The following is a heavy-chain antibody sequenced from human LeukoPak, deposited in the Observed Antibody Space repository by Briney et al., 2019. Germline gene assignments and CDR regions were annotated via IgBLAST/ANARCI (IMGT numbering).Heavy chain of an antibody. CDR2: IIPIFGTA. Sequence: SVKVSCKASGGTFSSYGISWVRQAPGQGLEWMGGIIPIFGTANYAQKFQGRVTITADESTSTAYMELSSLRSEDTAVYYCARDRAHCSSTSCYNWFDPWGQGTLVTVSS. V-gene: IGHV1-69*13. CDR1: GGTFSSYG. CDR3: ARDRAHCSSTSCYNWFDP. D-gene: IGHD2-2*01. J-gene: IGHJ5*02.